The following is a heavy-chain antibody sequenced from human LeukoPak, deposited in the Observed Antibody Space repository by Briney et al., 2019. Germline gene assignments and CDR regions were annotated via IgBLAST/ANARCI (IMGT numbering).Heavy chain of an antibody. V-gene: IGHV3-53*01. D-gene: IGHD3-10*01. CDR1: GFTVGSNS. J-gene: IGHJ5*02. Sequence: GGSLRLSCAASGFTVGSNSMTWVRQAPGKRLECVSVMYSGGHTYYADSVKGRFTISRDNSKNTQYLQIDSLRVEDTAVYYCARVTGNWFDPWGQGTLVTVSS. CDR2: MYSGGHT. CDR3: ARVTGNWFDP.